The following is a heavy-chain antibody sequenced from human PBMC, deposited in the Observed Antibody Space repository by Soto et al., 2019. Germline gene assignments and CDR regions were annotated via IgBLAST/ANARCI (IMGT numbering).Heavy chain of an antibody. CDR2: INTYNGNT. CDR3: AREPAAGDWFDP. J-gene: IGHJ5*02. Sequence: QVQLVQSGAEVKKPGASVKVSCKASGYSFTSYGITWVRQAPGQGLEWMGWINTYNGNTNYAQKLQGRVTMTTDTSTSTAYMELRSLRFDDTAVYYCAREPAAGDWFDPWGQGTLVTVSS. D-gene: IGHD6-13*01. CDR1: GYSFTSYG. V-gene: IGHV1-18*01.